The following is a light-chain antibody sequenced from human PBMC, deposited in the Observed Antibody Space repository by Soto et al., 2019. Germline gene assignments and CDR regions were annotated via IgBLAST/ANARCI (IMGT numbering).Light chain of an antibody. Sequence: EIVLTQSPATVTVSPGERVTLSCRASENINNYLAWYQQRPGQAPRLLIYEASSRATGVPARFIGSGSGTDFTLTISSLEPEDFAVYYCQQRSAFGPGTKVDIK. CDR2: EAS. J-gene: IGKJ3*01. V-gene: IGKV3-11*01. CDR1: ENINNY. CDR3: QQRSA.